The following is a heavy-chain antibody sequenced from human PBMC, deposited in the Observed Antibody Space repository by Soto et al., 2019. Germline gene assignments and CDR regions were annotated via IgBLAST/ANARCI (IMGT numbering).Heavy chain of an antibody. V-gene: IGHV1-46*01. Sequence: GASVKVSCKASGYTFTSYYMHWVRQAPGQRLEWMGIINPSGGSTSYAQKFQGRVTMTRDTSTSTVYMELSSLRSEDTAVYYCAREVVPAADCTNGVCYIDYWGQGTLVTVSS. CDR2: INPSGGST. D-gene: IGHD2-8*01. J-gene: IGHJ4*02. CDR1: GYTFTSYY. CDR3: AREVVPAADCTNGVCYIDY.